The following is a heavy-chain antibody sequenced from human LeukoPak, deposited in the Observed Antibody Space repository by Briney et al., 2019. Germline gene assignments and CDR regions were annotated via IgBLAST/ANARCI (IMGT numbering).Heavy chain of an antibody. CDR3: AKHSGTYGFDY. J-gene: IGHJ4*02. CDR1: GFTFSSYG. CDR2: IRGDGSNQ. Sequence: GGSLRLSCAASGFTFSSYGMSWVRQAPGKGLEWVAFIRGDGSNQYYADSVKGRFTISRDTSKNTVYLQMNSLRAEDTAIYYCAKHSGTYGFDYWGQGTLVTVSS. V-gene: IGHV3-30*02. D-gene: IGHD1-26*01.